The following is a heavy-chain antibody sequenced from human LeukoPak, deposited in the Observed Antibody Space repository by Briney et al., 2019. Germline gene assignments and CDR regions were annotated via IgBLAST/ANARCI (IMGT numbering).Heavy chain of an antibody. J-gene: IGHJ4*02. D-gene: IGHD2-15*01. CDR1: GFTFSSYS. Sequence: GGSLRLSCAASGFTFSSYSMNWVRQAPGKGLEWVSSISSSSSYIYYADSVKGRFTISRDNAKNSLYLQMNSLRAEDTAVYYCARAGTGHRDIVVVVAATYYFDYWGQGTLVTVSS. V-gene: IGHV3-21*01. CDR3: ARAGTGHRDIVVVVAATYYFDY. CDR2: ISSSSSYI.